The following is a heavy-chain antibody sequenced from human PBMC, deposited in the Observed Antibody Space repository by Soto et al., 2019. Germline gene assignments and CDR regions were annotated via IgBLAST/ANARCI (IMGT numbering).Heavy chain of an antibody. D-gene: IGHD5-12*01. CDR1: GGSISSSSYY. CDR3: AREVATIYYFDY. CDR2: IYYSGST. Sequence: QLQLQESGPGLVKPSETLSLTYTVSGGSISSSSYYWGWIRQPPGKGLEWIGSIYYSGSTYYNPSLKSRVTISVDTSKNQFSLKLSSVTAADTAVYYCAREVATIYYFDYWGQGTLVTVSS. J-gene: IGHJ4*02. V-gene: IGHV4-39*02.